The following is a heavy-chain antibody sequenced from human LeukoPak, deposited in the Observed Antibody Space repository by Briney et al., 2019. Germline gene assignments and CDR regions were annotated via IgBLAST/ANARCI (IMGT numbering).Heavy chain of an antibody. Sequence: AGGSLRLSCAASGFTFSDYNMRWIRQAPGKGLEWVSSISRSGSTKYYADSVKGRFTISRDNAKNSLFLQMNSLKAEDTAVYYCAKRGVVAGGQGTLVTVSS. D-gene: IGHD3-16*01. J-gene: IGHJ4*02. CDR2: ISRSGSTK. V-gene: IGHV3-11*01. CDR1: GFTFSDYN. CDR3: AKRGVVA.